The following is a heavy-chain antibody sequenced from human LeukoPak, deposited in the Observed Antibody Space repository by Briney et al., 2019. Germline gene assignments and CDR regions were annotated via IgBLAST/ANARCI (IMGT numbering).Heavy chain of an antibody. V-gene: IGHV3-33*08. J-gene: IGHJ6*02. CDR1: GFTFSSYG. D-gene: IGHD2-8*01. Sequence: GGSLRLSCAASGFTFSSYGMHWVRQAPGKGLEWVAVIWYDGGNKYYADSVQGRFTISRDSSKNMLYLQMNSLRAEDTGAYYCANNGVSPNYYYGMNVWGQGTTVTVSS. CDR3: ANNGVSPNYYYGMNV. CDR2: IWYDGGNK.